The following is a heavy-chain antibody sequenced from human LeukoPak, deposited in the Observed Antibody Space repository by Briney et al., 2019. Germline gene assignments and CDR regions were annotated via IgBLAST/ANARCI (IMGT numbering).Heavy chain of an antibody. CDR1: GFTFSDYY. CDR3: AGSSGYSYGYIDY. J-gene: IGHJ4*02. D-gene: IGHD5-18*01. Sequence: GGSLRLSCAASGFTFSDYYMSWIRQAPGKGLEWVSYISSSGSTIYYADSVKGRFTISRDNAKDSLYLQMSSLRAEDTAVYYCAGSSGYSYGYIDYWGQGTLVTVSS. V-gene: IGHV3-11*04. CDR2: ISSSGSTI.